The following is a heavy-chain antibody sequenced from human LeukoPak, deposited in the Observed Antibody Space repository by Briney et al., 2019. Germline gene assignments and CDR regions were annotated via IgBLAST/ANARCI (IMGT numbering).Heavy chain of an antibody. CDR2: IKQDGSEK. D-gene: IGHD6-13*01. Sequence: GGSLRLSCAVSGFTFSSYWMTWVRLAPGKGLEWVANIKQDGSEKYYVDSVKGRFTISRDNAKNSLYLQMNSLRAEDTAVYYCARDGSSWSTQSPMDYWGQGTLVTVSS. CDR3: ARDGSSWSTQSPMDY. CDR1: GFTFSSYW. J-gene: IGHJ4*02. V-gene: IGHV3-7*01.